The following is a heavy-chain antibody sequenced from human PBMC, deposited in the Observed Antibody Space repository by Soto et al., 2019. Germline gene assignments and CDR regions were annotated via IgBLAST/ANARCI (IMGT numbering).Heavy chain of an antibody. CDR1: GGSFSGYY. Sequence: QVQLQQWGAGLLKPSETLSLTCAVYGGSFSGYYWRWIRQPPGKGLEWIGEINHSGSTNYNPSLKSRVTRSVDTSKNQFSLKLGSVTAADTAVYYCARGGQLSTARAFDIWGQGTMVTVSS. CDR3: ARGGQLSTARAFDI. CDR2: INHSGST. D-gene: IGHD6-6*01. J-gene: IGHJ3*02. V-gene: IGHV4-34*01.